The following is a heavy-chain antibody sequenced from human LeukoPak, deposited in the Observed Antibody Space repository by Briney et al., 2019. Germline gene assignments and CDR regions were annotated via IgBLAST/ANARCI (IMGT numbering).Heavy chain of an antibody. CDR3: ARARSVRLRLESYFDY. CDR2: ISGSGGST. V-gene: IGHV3-23*01. D-gene: IGHD2-15*01. CDR1: GFTFSSYA. Sequence: PGGSLRLSCAASGFTFSSYAMSWVRQAPGKGLEWVSAISGSGGSTYYADSVKGRFTISRDNSKNTLYLQMNSLRAEDTAVYYCARARSVRLRLESYFDYWGQGTLVTVSS. J-gene: IGHJ4*02.